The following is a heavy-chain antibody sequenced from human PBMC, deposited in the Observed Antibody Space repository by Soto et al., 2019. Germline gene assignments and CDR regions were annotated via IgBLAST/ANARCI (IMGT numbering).Heavy chain of an antibody. CDR1: GGTFSSYT. Sequence: QVQLVQSGAEVKKPGSSVKVSCKASGGTFSSYTISWVRQAPGQGLEWMGRIIPILGIANYAQKFQGRVTITADKSTSTAYMELSSLRSEDTAVYYCARDFFEFTLVRGPILPDAFDMWGQGTMVPVSS. CDR2: IIPILGIA. CDR3: ARDFFEFTLVRGPILPDAFDM. D-gene: IGHD3-10*01. V-gene: IGHV1-69*08. J-gene: IGHJ3*02.